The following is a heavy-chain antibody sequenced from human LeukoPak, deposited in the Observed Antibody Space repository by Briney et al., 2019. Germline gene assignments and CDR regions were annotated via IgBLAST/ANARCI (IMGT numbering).Heavy chain of an antibody. CDR3: ARVKTGTTGIHY. J-gene: IGHJ4*02. D-gene: IGHD1-1*01. Sequence: GASVKASCKASGYTFTGYYMHWVRQAPGQGLEWMGWINPNSGGTNYAQKFQGRVTMTRDTSISTAYMELSRLRSDDTAVYYCARVKTGTTGIHYWGQGTLVTVSS. CDR2: INPNSGGT. V-gene: IGHV1-2*02. CDR1: GYTFTGYY.